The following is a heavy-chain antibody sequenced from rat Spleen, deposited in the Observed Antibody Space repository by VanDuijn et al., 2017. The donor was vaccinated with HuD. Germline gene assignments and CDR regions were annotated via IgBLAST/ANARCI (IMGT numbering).Heavy chain of an antibody. CDR3: ARHPQLGVFWYFDF. Sequence: VQLVESGGGLVQPGKSLILSCSASGFTFSSYVMHWIRHAPGQVLDWVAYSSSSSGTVYADAVKGRFTISRDNAKNTLYLQLNSLKSEDTAIYYCARHPQLGVFWYFDFWGPGTMVTVSS. CDR1: GFTFSSYV. J-gene: IGHJ1*01. V-gene: IGHV5-62*01. CDR2: SSSSSGT. D-gene: IGHD5-1*01.